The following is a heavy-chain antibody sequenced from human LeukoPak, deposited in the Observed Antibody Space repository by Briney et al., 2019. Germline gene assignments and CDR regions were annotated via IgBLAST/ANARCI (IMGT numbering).Heavy chain of an antibody. Sequence: SVKVSCKASGGTFSSYAISWVRQAPGQGLEWMGGIIPIFGTANYAQKFQGRVTITTDESTSTAYMKLSSLRSEDTAVYYCASAAITIFGVVINDAFDIWGQGTMVTVSS. CDR2: IIPIFGTA. V-gene: IGHV1-69*05. CDR1: GGTFSSYA. D-gene: IGHD3-3*01. J-gene: IGHJ3*02. CDR3: ASAAITIFGVVINDAFDI.